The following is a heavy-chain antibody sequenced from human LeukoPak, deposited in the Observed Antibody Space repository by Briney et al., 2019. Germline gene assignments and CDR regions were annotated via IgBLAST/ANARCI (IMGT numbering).Heavy chain of an antibody. CDR2: IIPIFGTA. CDR3: ASPGPYCSSTSCYFDY. D-gene: IGHD2-2*01. V-gene: IGHV1-69*13. J-gene: IGHJ4*02. Sequence: ASVKVSCKASGGTFSSYAISWVRQAPGQGLEWMGGIIPIFGTANYAQKFQGRVTITADESTSTAYMELSSLRSEDTAVYYCASPGPYCSSTSCYFDYWGQGTLVTVSS. CDR1: GGTFSSYA.